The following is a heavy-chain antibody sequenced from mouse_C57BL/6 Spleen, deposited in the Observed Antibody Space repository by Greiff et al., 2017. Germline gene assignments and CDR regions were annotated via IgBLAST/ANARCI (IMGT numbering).Heavy chain of an antibody. V-gene: IGHV1-64*01. Sequence: QVQLQQPGAELVKPGASVKLSCKASGYTFTSYWMHWVKQRPGQGLEWIGMIHPNSGNTNYNEKFKSKATLTVDKSSSTAYMQLSSLTSEDSAVYYCARSTGTDFDYWGQGTTLTVSS. D-gene: IGHD4-1*02. CDR3: ARSTGTDFDY. CDR2: IHPNSGNT. CDR1: GYTFTSYW. J-gene: IGHJ2*01.